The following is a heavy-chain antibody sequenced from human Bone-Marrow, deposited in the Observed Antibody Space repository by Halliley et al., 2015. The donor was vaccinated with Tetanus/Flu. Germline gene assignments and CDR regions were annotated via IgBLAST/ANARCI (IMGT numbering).Heavy chain of an antibody. D-gene: IGHD1-1*01. Sequence: AVSGFTISSYGMHWVRQAPGKGLEWVALISYDGSYKYYADSVKGRFTISRDISKNTLYLQMNSLRAEDTAVYYCARATYSDTTGDALDIWGQGTMVTVSS. CDR2: ISYDGSYK. J-gene: IGHJ3*02. V-gene: IGHV3-30*03. CDR1: GFTISSYG. CDR3: ARATYSDTTGDALDI.